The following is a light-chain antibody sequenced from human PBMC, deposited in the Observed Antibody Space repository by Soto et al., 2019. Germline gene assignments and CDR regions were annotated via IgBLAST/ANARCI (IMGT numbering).Light chain of an antibody. CDR3: CSYAGSSLV. Sequence: QSVLTQPASVSGSPGQSVTISCTGTSSDIGADNYVSWYQHHPGKAPKLIIFDVNKRPSGVPDRFSGSKSGNTASLTISGLQPEDEADYYCCSYAGSSLVFGGGTKLTVL. V-gene: IGLV2-11*01. CDR2: DVN. CDR1: SSDIGADNY. J-gene: IGLJ2*01.